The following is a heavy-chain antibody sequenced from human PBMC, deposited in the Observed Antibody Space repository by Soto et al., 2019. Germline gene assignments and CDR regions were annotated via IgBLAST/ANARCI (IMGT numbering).Heavy chain of an antibody. CDR2: ISGSGGST. V-gene: IGHV3-23*01. J-gene: IGHJ4*02. D-gene: IGHD2-2*01. CDR3: AKGPGGYCSSTSCSYFDY. CDR1: RFTFSSYA. Sequence: GSLRLSFAASRFTFSSYAISWVLPTPGKGLEWVSAISGSGGSTYYADSVKGRFTISRDNSKNTLYLQMNSLRAEDTAVYYCAKGPGGYCSSTSCSYFDYWGQGTLVTVSS.